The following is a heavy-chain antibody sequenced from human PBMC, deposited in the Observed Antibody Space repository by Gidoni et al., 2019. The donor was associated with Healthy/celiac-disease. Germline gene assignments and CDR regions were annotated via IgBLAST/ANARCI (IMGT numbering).Heavy chain of an antibody. V-gene: IGHV1-69*09. D-gene: IGHD6-19*01. Sequence: VQLVQSGAEVKKPGSSVKVSCKASGGTFSSYAISWVRQAPGQGPELLGRIIPILGIANYGQKYQSKVTITADKSTSTAYMELSSLRSEDTAVYYCAPIAVARPAWGQGTLVTVPS. CDR2: IIPILGIA. CDR3: APIAVARPA. CDR1: GGTFSSYA. J-gene: IGHJ5*02.